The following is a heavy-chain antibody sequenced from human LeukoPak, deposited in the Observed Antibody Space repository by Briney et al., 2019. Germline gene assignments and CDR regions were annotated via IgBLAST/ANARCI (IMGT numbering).Heavy chain of an antibody. CDR3: ARHSITIFGAPRGFNWFDP. D-gene: IGHD3-3*01. CDR2: IYYSGST. Sequence: SENLSLTCTVSGGSISSSSYYWGWIRQPPGKGLEWIGSIYYSGSTYYNPSLKSRVTISVDTSKNQYSLKLSSVTAADTAVYYCARHSITIFGAPRGFNWFDPWGQEPWSPSPQ. J-gene: IGHJ5*02. CDR1: GGSISSSSYY. V-gene: IGHV4-39*01.